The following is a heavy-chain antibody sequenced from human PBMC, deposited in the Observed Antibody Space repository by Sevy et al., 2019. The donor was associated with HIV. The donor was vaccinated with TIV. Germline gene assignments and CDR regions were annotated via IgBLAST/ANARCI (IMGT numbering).Heavy chain of an antibody. J-gene: IGHJ4*02. CDR1: GYTFTSYG. V-gene: IGHV1-18*01. Sequence: ASVKVSCKASGYTFTSYGISWVRQAPGQGLEWMGWISAYNGNTNYAQKLQGRVTMTTDTSTSTAYMELRGLRSDDTAVYYCARLLLGYCSSTSCYTEDFDYWGQGTLVTVSS. CDR2: ISAYNGNT. D-gene: IGHD2-2*02. CDR3: ARLLLGYCSSTSCYTEDFDY.